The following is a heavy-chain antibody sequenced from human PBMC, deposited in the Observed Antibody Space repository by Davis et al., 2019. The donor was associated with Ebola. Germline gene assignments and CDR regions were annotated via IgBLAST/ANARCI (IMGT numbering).Heavy chain of an antibody. D-gene: IGHD2-21*01. Sequence: LSLTCAASGFTFSNYWIHWVRLAPGKGPVWVSRINTDGTTTTYADSVKGRFTISRDNAKNTLYLQMNSLRAEDTAVYYCASPREGWCDYWGQGTLVTVSS. CDR2: INTDGTTT. V-gene: IGHV3-74*01. J-gene: IGHJ4*02. CDR1: GFTFSNYW. CDR3: ASPREGWCDY.